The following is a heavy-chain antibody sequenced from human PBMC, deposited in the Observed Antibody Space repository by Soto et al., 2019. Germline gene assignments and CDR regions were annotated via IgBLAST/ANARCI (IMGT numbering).Heavy chain of an antibody. Sequence: SVKVSCKASGFTFTSSAVQWVRQARGQRLEWIGWIVVGSGNTNYAQKFQERVTITRDMSTSTAYMELSSLRSEDTAVYYCAAGFMYSSGWHIPALRPHFDYWGQGTLVTAPQ. V-gene: IGHV1-58*01. CDR2: IVVGSGNT. CDR3: AAGFMYSSGWHIPALRPHFDY. CDR1: GFTFTSSA. D-gene: IGHD6-19*01. J-gene: IGHJ4*02.